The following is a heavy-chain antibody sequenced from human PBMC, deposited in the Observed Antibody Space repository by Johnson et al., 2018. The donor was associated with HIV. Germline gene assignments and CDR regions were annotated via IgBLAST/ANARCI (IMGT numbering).Heavy chain of an antibody. CDR2: ISYDGSNK. J-gene: IGHJ3*02. CDR1: GFTFSSYA. Sequence: QVQLVESGGGLVQPGGSLRLSCAASGFTFSSYAMHWVRQAPGKGLEWVAVISYDGSNKYYADSVKGRFTISRDNSKNTLYVQMNRLRAGDTAVYYCARVTNDAFDIWGQGTMVTVSS. V-gene: IGHV3-30-3*01. CDR3: ARVTNDAFDI.